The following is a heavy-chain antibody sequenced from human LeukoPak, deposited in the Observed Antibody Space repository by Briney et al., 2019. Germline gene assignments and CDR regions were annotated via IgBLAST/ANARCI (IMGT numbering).Heavy chain of an antibody. J-gene: IGHJ6*02. CDR2: FDPEDGET. CDR3: ATAVVRGLLTDGMDV. D-gene: IGHD3-10*01. V-gene: IGHV1-24*01. Sequence: ASVKVSCKAFGYTFTDYYMNWVRQAPGKGLEWMGGFDPEDGETIYAQKFQGRVTMTEDTSTDTAYMELSSLRSEDTAVYYCATAVVRGLLTDGMDVWGQGTTVTVSS. CDR1: GYTFTDYY.